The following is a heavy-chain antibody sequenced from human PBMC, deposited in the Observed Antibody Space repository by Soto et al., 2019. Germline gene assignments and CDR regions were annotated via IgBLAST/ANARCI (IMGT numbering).Heavy chain of an antibody. Sequence: GGSLRLSCAASGFTFSSYAMHWVRQAPGKGLEWVAVISYDGSNKYYADSVKGRFTISRDNSKNTLYLQMNSLRAEDTAVYYCARVDRAWWLQNEYYFDCWGQGTLVTVSS. J-gene: IGHJ4*02. CDR1: GFTFSSYA. CDR2: ISYDGSNK. D-gene: IGHD5-12*01. CDR3: ARVDRAWWLQNEYYFDC. V-gene: IGHV3-30-3*01.